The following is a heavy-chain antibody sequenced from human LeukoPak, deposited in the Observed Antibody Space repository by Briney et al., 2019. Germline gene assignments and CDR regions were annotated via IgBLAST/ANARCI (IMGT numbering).Heavy chain of an antibody. D-gene: IGHD2-2*01. J-gene: IGHJ4*02. V-gene: IGHV4-34*01. CDR3: ARGRGDQLLFPFFGY. CDR1: GGSFSGYY. Sequence: SETLSLTCAVYGGSFSGYYWSWIRQPPGKGLEWIGEINHSGSTNYNPSLKSRVTISVDTSKNQFSLKLSSVTAADTAVYYCARGRGDQLLFPFFGYWGQGTLVTVSS. CDR2: INHSGST.